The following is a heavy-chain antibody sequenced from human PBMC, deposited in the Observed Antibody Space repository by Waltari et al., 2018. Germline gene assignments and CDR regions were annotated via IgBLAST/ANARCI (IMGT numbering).Heavy chain of an antibody. CDR1: GGSISSYY. D-gene: IGHD2-8*01. V-gene: IGHV4-39*07. Sequence: QVQLQESGPGLVKPSETLSLTCTVSGGSISSYYWGWIRQPPGKGLEWIGSIYYSGSTYYNPSLKSRVTISVDTSKNQFSLKLSSVTAADTAVYYCARDGVSWFDPWGQGTLVTVSS. J-gene: IGHJ5*02. CDR2: IYYSGST. CDR3: ARDGVSWFDP.